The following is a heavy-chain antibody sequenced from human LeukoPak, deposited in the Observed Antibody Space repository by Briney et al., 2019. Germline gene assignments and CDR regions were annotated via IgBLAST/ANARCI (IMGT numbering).Heavy chain of an antibody. J-gene: IGHJ6*03. CDR2: ISGGGDNT. CDR1: GFPFSSFA. V-gene: IGHV3-23*01. CDR3: AKFEGALLGNYYMDV. Sequence: PGGSLRLSCAASGFPFSSFAMSWFRQAPGKGLEWVSTISGGGDNTYFADSVKGRFTISRDNSKNTLFLQMVSLRAEDTAVYYCAKFEGALLGNYYMDVWGKGTTVTVSS.